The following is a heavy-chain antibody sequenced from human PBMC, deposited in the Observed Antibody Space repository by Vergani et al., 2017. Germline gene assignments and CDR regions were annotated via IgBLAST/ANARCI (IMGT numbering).Heavy chain of an antibody. CDR1: GFTFSSCW. CDR3: ARRQCSSTSCYHYYYYYYMDV. V-gene: IGHV3-7*01. D-gene: IGHD2-2*01. CDR2: IKQDGSEK. J-gene: IGHJ6*03. Sequence: EVQLVESGGGLVQPGGSLRLSCAASGFTFSSCWMSWVRQAPGKGLEWVANIKQDGSEKYYVDSVKGRFTISRDNAKNSLYLQMNSLRAEDTAVYYCARRQCSSTSCYHYYYYYYMDVWGK.